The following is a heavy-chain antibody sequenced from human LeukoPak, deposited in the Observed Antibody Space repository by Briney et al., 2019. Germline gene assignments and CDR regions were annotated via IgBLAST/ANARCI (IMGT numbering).Heavy chain of an antibody. Sequence: GGSLRLSCAASGFTFSSYAMSWVRQAPGKGLEWVSAISGSGGSTYYADSVKGRFTISRDNSKNTLYLQMNSLGAEDTAVYYCAKRGQQWLVLGFDYWGQGTLVTVSS. J-gene: IGHJ4*02. CDR1: GFTFSSYA. D-gene: IGHD6-19*01. CDR3: AKRGQQWLVLGFDY. V-gene: IGHV3-23*01. CDR2: ISGSGGST.